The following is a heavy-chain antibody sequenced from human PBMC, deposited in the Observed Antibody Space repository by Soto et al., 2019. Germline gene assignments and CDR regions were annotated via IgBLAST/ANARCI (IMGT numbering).Heavy chain of an antibody. J-gene: IGHJ4*02. Sequence: PGGSLRLSCVASGFTVSNNYMSWVRQAPGKGLEWVSVSYSGGSTDYADSVKGRFTISRDNSKNSLYLQMNSLRIEDTALYYCARDGPYRRSSGSAPELGYWGQGTLVTVSS. D-gene: IGHD6-19*01. CDR2: SYSGGST. CDR1: GFTVSNNY. V-gene: IGHV3-53*05. CDR3: ARDGPYRRSSGSAPELGY.